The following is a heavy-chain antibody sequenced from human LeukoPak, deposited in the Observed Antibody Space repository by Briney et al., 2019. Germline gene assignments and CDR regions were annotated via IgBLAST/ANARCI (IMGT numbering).Heavy chain of an antibody. D-gene: IGHD3-10*01. CDR1: GGSISNYY. J-gene: IGHJ4*02. CDR3: ARWRRITMVRGVIGVFDY. CDR2: IHYSGST. Sequence: SETLSLTCTVSGGSISNYYWSWIRQSPGKGLEWMAYIHYSGSTNYNPSLKSRVTISVDKSKNQFSLKLSSVTAADTAVYYCARWRRITMVRGVIGVFDYWGQGTLVTVSS. V-gene: IGHV4-59*12.